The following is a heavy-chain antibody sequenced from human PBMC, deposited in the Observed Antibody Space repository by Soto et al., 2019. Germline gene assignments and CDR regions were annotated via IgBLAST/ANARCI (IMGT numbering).Heavy chain of an antibody. J-gene: IGHJ4*02. D-gene: IGHD2-2*01. CDR2: ISYDGSNK. Sequence: ESGGGVVQPGRSLRLSCAASGFTFSSYAMHWVRQAPGKGLEWVAVISYDGSNKYYADSVKGRFTISRDNSKNTLYLQMNSLRAEDTAVYYCARDFGDIVVVPAAYFDYRGQGTLVTVSS. CDR3: ARDFGDIVVVPAAYFDY. V-gene: IGHV3-30-3*01. CDR1: GFTFSSYA.